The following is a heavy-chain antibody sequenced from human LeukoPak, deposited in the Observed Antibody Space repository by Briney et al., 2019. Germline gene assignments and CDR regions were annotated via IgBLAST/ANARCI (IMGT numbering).Heavy chain of an antibody. CDR2: INPNSGGT. CDR3: ARENYGSGTGGWFDP. J-gene: IGHJ5*02. CDR1: GYTFTGYY. Sequence: ASVKVSCKASGYTFTGYYMHWVRQAPGQGLEWMGWINPNSGGTNYAQKFQGRVTMTRDTSISTAYMELRSLRSDDTAVYYCARENYGSGTGGWFDPWGQGTLVTVSS. V-gene: IGHV1-2*02. D-gene: IGHD3-10*01.